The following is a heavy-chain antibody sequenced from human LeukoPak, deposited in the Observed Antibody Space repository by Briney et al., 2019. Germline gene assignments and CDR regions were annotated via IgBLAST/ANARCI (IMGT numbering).Heavy chain of an antibody. V-gene: IGHV3-30-3*01. J-gene: IGHJ4*02. CDR3: AKDSPFIGPY. CDR1: GFTFSGYA. CDR2: ISYDGSNK. D-gene: IGHD1-26*01. Sequence: SGGSLRLSCAASGFTFSGYAMHWVRQAPGKGLEWVAVISYDGSNKYYADSVKGRFTISRDNAKNTLSLQMDSLRAEDTAVYYCAKDSPFIGPYWGQGTLVTVSS.